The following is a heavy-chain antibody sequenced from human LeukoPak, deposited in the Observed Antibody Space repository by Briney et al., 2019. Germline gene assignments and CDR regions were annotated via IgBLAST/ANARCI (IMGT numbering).Heavy chain of an antibody. CDR1: GFTFSSYA. CDR3: AKVSTERRLGDYYYYYGMDV. J-gene: IGHJ6*02. CDR2: TSGSGGST. Sequence: QPGGSLRLSCAASGFTFSSYAMSWVRQAPGKGLEWVSATSGSGGSTYYADSVKGRFTISRDNSKNTLYLQMNSLRAEDTAVYYCAKVSTERRLGDYYYYYGMDVWGQGTTVTVSS. D-gene: IGHD3-16*01. V-gene: IGHV3-23*01.